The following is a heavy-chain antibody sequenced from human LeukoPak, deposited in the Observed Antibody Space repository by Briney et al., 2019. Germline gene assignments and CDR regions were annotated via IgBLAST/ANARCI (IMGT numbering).Heavy chain of an antibody. CDR3: ARGLSGYSSSLGY. D-gene: IGHD6-19*01. Sequence: GGSLRLSCAASGFTFSSYGMSLVRQAPGKGLVWVSRINSDGSSTTYADSVKGRFTISRDNAKNTLYLQMNSLRAEDTAVYYCARGLSGYSSSLGYWGQGTLVTVSS. J-gene: IGHJ4*02. CDR1: GFTFSSYG. V-gene: IGHV3-74*01. CDR2: INSDGSST.